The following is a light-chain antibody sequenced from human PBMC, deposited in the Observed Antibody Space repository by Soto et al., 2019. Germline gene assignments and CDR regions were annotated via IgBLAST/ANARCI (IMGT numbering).Light chain of an antibody. V-gene: IGKV3-15*01. CDR3: QQYNDNWPT. CDR2: GAT. CDR1: QSVRTN. Sequence: EIVMTQSPATLSVSPGERATLSCRAGQSVRTNLAWYQHRPGQAPRLLIYGATNRATGFPARYSGSGSGTEFTLTISGLQSEDFAVYYCQQYNDNWPTFGQGTKVDI. J-gene: IGKJ1*01.